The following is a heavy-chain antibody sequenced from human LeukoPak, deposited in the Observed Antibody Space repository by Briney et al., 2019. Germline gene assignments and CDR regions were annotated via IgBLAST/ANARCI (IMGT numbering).Heavy chain of an antibody. CDR2: IWHDGSHK. D-gene: IGHD3-22*01. J-gene: IGHJ4*02. CDR3: ARDGSSGYLHFDY. CDR1: GFTFSSNG. V-gene: IGHV3-33*01. Sequence: GGSLRLSCTASGFTFSSNGMHWVRQAPGKGLEWVAVIWHDGSHKYYSDPVKGRFTISRDNSKNTLYLQINSLRVEDTAVYYCARDGSSGYLHFDYWGQGTLVTVSS.